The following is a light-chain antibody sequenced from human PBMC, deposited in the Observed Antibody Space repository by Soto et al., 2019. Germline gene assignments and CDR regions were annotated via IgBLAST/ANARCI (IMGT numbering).Light chain of an antibody. CDR3: CSYAGSYTYVV. J-gene: IGLJ2*01. V-gene: IGLV2-11*01. Sequence: QSVLTQPRSVSGSPGQSVTISCTGTSSDVGGYNYVSWYQQHPGKAPKFMIYDVDQRPSGVPARFSGSKSGNTASLTISGLQAEDEADYYCCSYAGSYTYVVFGGGTKVTVL. CDR1: SSDVGGYNY. CDR2: DVD.